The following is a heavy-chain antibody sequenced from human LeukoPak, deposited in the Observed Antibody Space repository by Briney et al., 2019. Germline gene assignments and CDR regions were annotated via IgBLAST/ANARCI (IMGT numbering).Heavy chain of an antibody. J-gene: IGHJ4*02. D-gene: IGHD5-12*01. Sequence: PSETLSLTCTVSGGSISSGGYYWSWIRQPPGKGLEWIGYIYYSASTYYSPSLKSRVTVSVDTSKSRFSLKLSSVTAADTAMYYCARDLSGYGIFDYWGQGTLVTVSS. CDR3: ARDLSGYGIFDY. V-gene: IGHV4-30-4*08. CDR2: IYYSAST. CDR1: GGSISSGGYY.